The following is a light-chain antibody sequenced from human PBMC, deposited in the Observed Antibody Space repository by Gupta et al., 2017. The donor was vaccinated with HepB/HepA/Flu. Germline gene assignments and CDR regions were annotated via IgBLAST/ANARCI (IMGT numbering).Light chain of an antibody. V-gene: IGLV6-57*02. J-gene: IGLJ2*01. CDR1: GRRIVDNY. CDR3: QSFDSIYVV. Sequence: MLTQPHSVSDSPGKTVTISCAGSGRRIVDNYVVWYQQRPGSAPTTVIHKDDERPSGVPDRFSGAVYSSSNSASLTISGLRAEDDSNYYCQSFDSIYVVFGGGTKVTVL. CDR2: KDD.